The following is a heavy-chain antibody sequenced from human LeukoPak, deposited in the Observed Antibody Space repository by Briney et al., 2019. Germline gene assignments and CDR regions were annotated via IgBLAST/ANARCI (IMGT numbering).Heavy chain of an antibody. CDR3: ARSQGGALGVDV. D-gene: IGHD2-21*01. J-gene: IGHJ6*02. Sequence: GGSLRLSCAASGFTFSSYSMNWVRQAPGEGLEWVSSISSSSSYIYYADSVKGRFTISGDNAKNSLYLQMNSLRAEDTAVYYCARSQGGALGVDVWGQGTTVTVSS. CDR2: ISSSSSYI. CDR1: GFTFSSYS. V-gene: IGHV3-21*01.